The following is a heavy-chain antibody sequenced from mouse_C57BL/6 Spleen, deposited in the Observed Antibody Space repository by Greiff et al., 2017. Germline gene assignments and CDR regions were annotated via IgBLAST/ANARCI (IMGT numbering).Heavy chain of an antibody. V-gene: IGHV3-6*01. D-gene: IGHD2-4*01. CDR3: ARDGDYGWYFDV. Sequence: EVQLQESGPGLVKPSPSLSLTCSVTGYSITSGYYWNWIRQFPGNKLEWMGYISYDGSNNYNPSLKNRISITRDTSKNQFFLKLNSVTTEDTATYYCARDGDYGWYFDVWGTGTTVTVSS. CDR2: ISYDGSN. J-gene: IGHJ1*03. CDR1: GYSITSGYY.